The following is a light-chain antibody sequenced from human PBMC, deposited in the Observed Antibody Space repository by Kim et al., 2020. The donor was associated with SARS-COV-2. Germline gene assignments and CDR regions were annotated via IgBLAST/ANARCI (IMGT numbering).Light chain of an antibody. V-gene: IGKV1-33*01. CDR3: QQSDNIPIT. Sequence: ASVEDRVTITCQASQDIRKYLNWYQQKPGKAPKLLIYGASNLEIVVPSRFSGTGSGTYFTFTVSNLQPEDIATYYCQQSDNIPITFGQGTRLEIK. J-gene: IGKJ5*01. CDR2: GAS. CDR1: QDIRKY.